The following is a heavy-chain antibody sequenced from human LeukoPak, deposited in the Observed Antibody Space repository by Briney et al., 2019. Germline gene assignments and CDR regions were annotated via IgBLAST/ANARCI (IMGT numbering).Heavy chain of an antibody. CDR1: GGSISSYY. V-gene: IGHV4-59*01. D-gene: IGHD2-15*01. CDR2: IYYSGNT. CDR3: ARGGNYFDY. Sequence: PSETLSLTCTVSGGSISSYYWTWIRQSPGKGLEWIGYIYYSGNTNYNPSLKSRVTISVDTSKNQFSLKLSSVTAADTAVCYCARGGNYFDYWGQGNLVTVSS. J-gene: IGHJ4*02.